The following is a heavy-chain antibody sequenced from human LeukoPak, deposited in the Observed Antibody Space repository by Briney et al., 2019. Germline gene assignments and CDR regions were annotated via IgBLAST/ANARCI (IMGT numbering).Heavy chain of an antibody. CDR1: GYSFSGYW. Sequence: GESLKISCKGSGYSFSGYWIGWVRQMPGKGLECMGIIFPADSDTRYSPSFQGQVTISVDKSLNTAFLQWSSLKAPDNAMYYCARVGEMTAVTNLDYWGQGTLVTASS. V-gene: IGHV5-51*01. CDR3: ARVGEMTAVTNLDY. J-gene: IGHJ4*02. D-gene: IGHD4-17*01. CDR2: IFPADSDT.